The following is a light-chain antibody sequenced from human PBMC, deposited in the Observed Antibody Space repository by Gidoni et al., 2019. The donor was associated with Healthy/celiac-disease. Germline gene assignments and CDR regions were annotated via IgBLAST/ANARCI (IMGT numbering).Light chain of an antibody. CDR1: QSVSSSY. V-gene: IGKV3-20*01. CDR3: QQYGSSPLT. Sequence: EIVLTQSPGTLSLSPGERATLSCMASQSVSSSYLAWYQQKPGQAPRLLIYGASSRATGIPDRFSGSGSGTDFTLNISRLEPEDFAVYYCQQYGSSPLTFGGGTKVEIK. J-gene: IGKJ4*01. CDR2: GAS.